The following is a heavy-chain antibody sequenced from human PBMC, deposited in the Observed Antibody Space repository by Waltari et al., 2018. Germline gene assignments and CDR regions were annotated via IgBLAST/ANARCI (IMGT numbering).Heavy chain of an antibody. CDR1: GFTFGSYG. CDR2: IRNNGNNQ. J-gene: IGHJ4*02. V-gene: IGHV3-30*02. Sequence: QVQLVESGGGVVQPGGSLRLPCAASGFTFGSYGRHWVRQTPGKGLDWVAFIRNNGNNQWYAESVKGRFTISRDDSKNMLFLQMDSLRHEDTAVYYCAKDRSAGYGDYCFDFWGQGILVTVSS. CDR3: AKDRSAGYGDYCFDF. D-gene: IGHD4-17*01.